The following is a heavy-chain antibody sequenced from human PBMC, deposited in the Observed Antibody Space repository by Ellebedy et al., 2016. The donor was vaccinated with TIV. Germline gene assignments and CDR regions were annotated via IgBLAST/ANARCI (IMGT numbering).Heavy chain of an antibody. CDR3: ARGGYFDAPGYYRFDY. V-gene: IGHV3-30*08. CDR2: ISYDATNI. D-gene: IGHD3-9*01. CDR1: TFSFGDYA. J-gene: IGHJ4*02. Sequence: GESLKISCAASTFSFGDYAMHCLRPVLGTGQAWLPVISYDATNIYYADSVEGRFTISRDNSKNPLSLLMNSLRTEDTAVYYCARGGYFDAPGYYRFDYWGEGALVTVSS.